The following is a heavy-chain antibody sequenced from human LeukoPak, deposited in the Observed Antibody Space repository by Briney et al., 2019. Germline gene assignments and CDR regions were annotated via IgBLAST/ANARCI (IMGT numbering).Heavy chain of an antibody. Sequence: GESLKSSCKGSGYSFKTYWIAWVRHMLGKGLEWMGIIYPGDSETTYSPSFQGQVSISADKSISTAFLHWSSLKASDTAIYYCAKLTRGGYEKFDFWGQGTQVTVSS. CDR2: IYPGDSET. D-gene: IGHD5-12*01. CDR3: AKLTRGGYEKFDF. J-gene: IGHJ4*02. V-gene: IGHV5-51*01. CDR1: GYSFKTYW.